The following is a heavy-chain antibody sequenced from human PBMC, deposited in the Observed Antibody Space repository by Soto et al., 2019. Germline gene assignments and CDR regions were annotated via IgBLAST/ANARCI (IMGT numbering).Heavy chain of an antibody. V-gene: IGHV4-30-2*01. CDR2: IYPSGST. D-gene: IGHD3-22*01. CDR3: ARVKRHYYDSIGYSDY. CDR1: GDSLSSGGHS. J-gene: IGHJ4*02. Sequence: HLQLQESGSGLVKPSQTVSLTCTVSGDSLSSGGHSWTWIRRPPGRGLEWIGYIYPSGSTYYNPSLKTRVTISLHRSKNQFSLNLTSVTAADTVVYYCARVKRHYYDSIGYSDYWGQGTLVTVSS.